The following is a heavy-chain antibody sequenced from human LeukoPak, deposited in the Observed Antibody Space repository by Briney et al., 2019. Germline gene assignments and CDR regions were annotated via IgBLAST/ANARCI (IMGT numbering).Heavy chain of an antibody. Sequence: PGGSLRLSCAASGFTFSSYWVHRVRQAPGKGLVWVSRINTDGSSISYADSVKGRFTISRDNAKNTLYLQMNSLRAEDTAVYYCAIRGLSTYAFDIWGQGTMVTVSS. CDR3: AIRGLSTYAFDI. V-gene: IGHV3-74*01. D-gene: IGHD3-16*02. CDR2: INTDGSSI. J-gene: IGHJ3*02. CDR1: GFTFSSYW.